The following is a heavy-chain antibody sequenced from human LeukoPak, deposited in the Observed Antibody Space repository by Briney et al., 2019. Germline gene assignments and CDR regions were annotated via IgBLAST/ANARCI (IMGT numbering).Heavy chain of an antibody. Sequence: PGGSLRLSCAASGFTFSSYGMHWVRQAPGKGLEWVAVISYDGSNKYYADSVKGRFTISRDNDKNTLNLQMNSLRAEDTAVYYCARDYYGSGSGFDYWGQGTLVTVSS. CDR1: GFTFSSYG. CDR2: ISYDGSNK. D-gene: IGHD3-10*01. J-gene: IGHJ4*02. CDR3: ARDYYGSGSGFDY. V-gene: IGHV3-30*03.